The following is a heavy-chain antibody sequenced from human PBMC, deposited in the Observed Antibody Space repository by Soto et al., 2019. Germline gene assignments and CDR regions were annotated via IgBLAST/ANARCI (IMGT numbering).Heavy chain of an antibody. Sequence: TLSLTCAVSGGSISSGGYSWSWIRQPPGKGLEWIGYIYHSGSTYYNPSLKSRVTISVDRSKNQFSLKLSSVTAADTAVYYCARGSGSSWFHYWGQGTLVTVSS. J-gene: IGHJ4*02. CDR2: IYHSGST. D-gene: IGHD6-13*01. CDR3: ARGSGSSWFHY. V-gene: IGHV4-30-2*01. CDR1: GGSISSGGYS.